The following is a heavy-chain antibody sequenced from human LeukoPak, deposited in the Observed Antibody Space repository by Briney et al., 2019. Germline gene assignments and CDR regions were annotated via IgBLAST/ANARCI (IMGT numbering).Heavy chain of an antibody. CDR2: ISSSSSYI. D-gene: IGHD2-15*01. CDR3: ASSSRGSDY. J-gene: IGHJ4*02. V-gene: IGHV3-21*01. CDR1: GFTFSSYS. Sequence: SLRLSCAASGFTFSSYSMNWVRQAPGKGLEWVSSISSSSSYIYYADSVKGRFTIAEDTAKNSMYLQMNSLRAEDTAVYYCASSSRGSDYWGQGTLVTVS.